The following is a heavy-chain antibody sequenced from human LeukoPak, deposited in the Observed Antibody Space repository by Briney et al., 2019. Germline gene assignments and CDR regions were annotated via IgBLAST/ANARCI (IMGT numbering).Heavy chain of an antibody. Sequence: PGGSLRLSCAASGFTFSSYAMSWVRQAPGKGLEWVSAISGSGGSTYYADSVKGRFTISRDNSKNTLYLQMNSLRAEDTAVYYCAKDRTTMYYDILTGYYTVPGYGMDVWGQGTTVTVSS. CDR3: AKDRTTMYYDILTGYYTVPGYGMDV. D-gene: IGHD3-9*01. CDR2: ISGSGGST. V-gene: IGHV3-23*01. CDR1: GFTFSSYA. J-gene: IGHJ6*02.